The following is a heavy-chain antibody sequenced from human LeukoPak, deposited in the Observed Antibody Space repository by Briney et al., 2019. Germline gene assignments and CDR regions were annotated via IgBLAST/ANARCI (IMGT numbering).Heavy chain of an antibody. J-gene: IGHJ4*02. CDR2: IYHSGST. CDR3: ARVDTAMATVDY. D-gene: IGHD5-18*01. CDR1: GYSISSGYY. Sequence: SETLSLSCTGSGYSISSGYYWGWIRQPPGKGLEWIGSIYHSGSTYYNPSLKSRVTISVDTSKNQFSLKLSSVTAADTAVYYCARVDTAMATVDYWGQGTLVTVSS. V-gene: IGHV4-38-2*02.